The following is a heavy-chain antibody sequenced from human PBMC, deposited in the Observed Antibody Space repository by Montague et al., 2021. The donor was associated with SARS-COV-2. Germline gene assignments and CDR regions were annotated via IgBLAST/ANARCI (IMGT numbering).Heavy chain of an antibody. V-gene: IGHV4-39*01. J-gene: IGHJ5*02. CDR2: IHYSGST. CDR1: GGSISSSSYY. D-gene: IGHD2-2*01. CDR3: AAQSSGGYCSSSSCYVWFDP. Sequence: SETLSLTCTVSGGSISSSSYYWGWIRQPPGKGLEWIGSIHYSGSTYYNPSLKSRVTISVDTSKKHFSLKLSSVTAADTAVYFCAAQSSGGYCSSSSCYVWFDPWGQGTLVTVS.